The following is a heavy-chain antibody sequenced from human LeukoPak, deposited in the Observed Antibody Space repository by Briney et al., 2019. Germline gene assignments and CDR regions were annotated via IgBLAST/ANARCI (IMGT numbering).Heavy chain of an antibody. CDR2: ISYDGSNK. J-gene: IGHJ4*02. CDR3: AKAMYYCDSSGPGDY. Sequence: GGSLRLSCAASGFTFSSYGMHWVRQAPGKGLEWVAVISYDGSNKYYADSVKGRFTISRDNSKNTLYLQMNSLRAEDTAVYYCAKAMYYCDSSGPGDYWGQGTLVTVSS. V-gene: IGHV3-30*18. CDR1: GFTFSSYG. D-gene: IGHD3-22*01.